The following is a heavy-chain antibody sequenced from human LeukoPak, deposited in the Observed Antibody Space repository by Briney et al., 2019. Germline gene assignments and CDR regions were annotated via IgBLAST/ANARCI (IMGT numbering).Heavy chain of an antibody. V-gene: IGHV1-46*01. CDR2: INPSGGST. J-gene: IGHJ4*02. CDR3: ARDRRSGSSYYVKRSLFDY. Sequence: ALVKVSCKASGYTFTSYYMHWVRQAPGQGLEWMGIINPSGGSTSYAQKFQGRVTMTRDTSTSAVYMELSSLRSEDTAVYYCARDRRSGSSYYVKRSLFDYWGQGTLVTVSS. CDR1: GYTFTSYY. D-gene: IGHD3-10*02.